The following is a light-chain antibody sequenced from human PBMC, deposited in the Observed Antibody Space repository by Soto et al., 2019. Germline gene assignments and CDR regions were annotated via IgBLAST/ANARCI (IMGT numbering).Light chain of an antibody. CDR2: WAS. Sequence: IVLTQSPGTLSLSPGERATLSCRARQSISSSYLAWYQQKPGQAPRLLIYWASSRATGIPDRFSGSGSGTDFTLTISRLEPEDFAVYYCQQYGSSRWTFGQGTKVDI. V-gene: IGKV3-20*01. CDR3: QQYGSSRWT. CDR1: QSISSSY. J-gene: IGKJ1*01.